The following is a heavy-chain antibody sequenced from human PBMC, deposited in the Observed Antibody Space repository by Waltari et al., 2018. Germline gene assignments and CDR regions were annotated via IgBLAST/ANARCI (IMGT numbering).Heavy chain of an antibody. V-gene: IGHV3-53*02. CDR3: ARVGQQLVGLYYYYYMDV. Sequence: EVQLVETGGGLIQPGGSLRLSCAASGFTVSSNYMSWVRQAPGKGLEWVSVIDSGGSTYYADSGKGRFTISRDNSKNTLYLQMNSLRAEDTAVYYWARVGQQLVGLYYYYYMDVWGKGTTVTVSS. D-gene: IGHD6-13*01. CDR1: GFTVSSNY. J-gene: IGHJ6*03. CDR2: IDSGGST.